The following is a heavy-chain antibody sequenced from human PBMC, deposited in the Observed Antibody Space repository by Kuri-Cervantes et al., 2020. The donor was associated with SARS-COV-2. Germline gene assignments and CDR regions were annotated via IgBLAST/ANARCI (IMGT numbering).Heavy chain of an antibody. D-gene: IGHD2-15*01. V-gene: IGHV3-9*01. CDR3: ARDRPHCDGGSCYAANFDY. CDR1: GFTFDDYA. CDR2: ISWNSGSI. J-gene: IGHJ4*02. Sequence: SLKISCTTSGFTFDDYAMHWVRQAPGKGLEWVSGISWNSGSIVYADSVKGRFTVSRDNSKNTLSLQMNSLRAEDTAVYYCARDRPHCDGGSCYAANFDYWGQGTLVTVSS.